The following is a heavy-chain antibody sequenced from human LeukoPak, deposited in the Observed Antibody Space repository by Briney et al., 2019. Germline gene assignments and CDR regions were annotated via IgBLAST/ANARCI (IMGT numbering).Heavy chain of an antibody. J-gene: IGHJ4*02. D-gene: IGHD1-26*01. V-gene: IGHV3-30*02. CDR1: GFTFSSYG. Sequence: PGGSLRLSCAASGFTFSSYGMHWVRHAPAKGLEWVAFVRYDGSNKYYANPVKGRFTIFRENSNNTLYRQMNSVRADDTAVYYCAKEWQWQLLIVDSGGQGTLVTVS. CDR3: AKEWQWQLLIVDS. CDR2: VRYDGSNK.